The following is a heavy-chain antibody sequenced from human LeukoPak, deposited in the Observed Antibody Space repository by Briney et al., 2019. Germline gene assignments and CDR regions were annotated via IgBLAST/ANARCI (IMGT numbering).Heavy chain of an antibody. D-gene: IGHD3-16*01. CDR2: ISYDGSNK. V-gene: IGHV3-30*18. J-gene: IGHJ4*02. Sequence: GGSLRLSCAASGFTFSSYAMSWVRQAPGKGLEWVAVISYDGSNKYYADSVKGRFTISRDNSKNTLYLQMNSLRAEDTAVYYCAKDLGMFYWGQGTLVTVSS. CDR3: AKDLGMFY. CDR1: GFTFSSYA.